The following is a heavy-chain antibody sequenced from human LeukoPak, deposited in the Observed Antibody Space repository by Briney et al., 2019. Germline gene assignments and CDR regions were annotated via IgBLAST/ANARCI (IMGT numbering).Heavy chain of an antibody. J-gene: IGHJ5*02. V-gene: IGHV4-4*02. CDR3: ARGSSSVLYYYGSGSYHNWFDP. CDR2: IYHSGST. CDR1: GGSISSSNW. D-gene: IGHD3-10*01. Sequence: SGTLSLTCAVSGGSISSSNWWSWVRPPPGKGLEWIGEIYHSGSTNYNPSLKSRVTISVDKSKNQFSLKLSSVTAADTAVYYCARGSSSVLYYYGSGSYHNWFDPWGQGTLVTVSS.